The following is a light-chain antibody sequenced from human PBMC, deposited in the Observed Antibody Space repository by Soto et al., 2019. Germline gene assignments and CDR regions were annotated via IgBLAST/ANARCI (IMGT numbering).Light chain of an antibody. V-gene: IGLV1-51*01. CDR1: SSNIGGNS. CDR2: ADN. J-gene: IGLJ1*01. Sequence: QSVLTQPPSVSAAPGQKVTISCSGSSSNIGGNSVSWYQQLPGTAPKLLFYADNKRPSGIPDRFSGSKSGTSATLGITGFQTGDEADYYCGSWDSSLSAYVFGTGTKVTVL. CDR3: GSWDSSLSAYV.